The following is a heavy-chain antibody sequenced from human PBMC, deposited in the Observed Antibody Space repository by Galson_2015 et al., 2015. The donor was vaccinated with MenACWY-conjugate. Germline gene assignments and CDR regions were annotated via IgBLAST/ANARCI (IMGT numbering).Heavy chain of an antibody. D-gene: IGHD2-21*02. J-gene: IGHJ4*02. CDR1: GGTFSSYA. V-gene: IGHV1-69*04. CDR2: IIPILGIA. CDR3: ARDPPLAYCGGDCYWGY. Sequence: QSGAEVKKPGESLKISCKASGGTFSSYAISWVRQAPGQGLERMGRIIPILGIANYAQKFQGRVTITADKSTSTAYMELSSLRSEDTAVYYCARDPPLAYCGGDCYWGYWGQGTLVTVSS.